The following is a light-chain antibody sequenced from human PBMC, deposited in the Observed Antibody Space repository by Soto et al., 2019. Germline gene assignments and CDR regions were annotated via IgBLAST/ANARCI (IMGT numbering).Light chain of an antibody. J-gene: IGKJ1*01. CDR1: QSVSSK. V-gene: IGKV3-15*01. CDR3: QQYNNWRT. CDR2: GAS. Sequence: EMVMTQSPVTLSVSPGERATLSCSASQSVSSKLAWYQQKPGQAPRLLIYGASTRATGIPARFSGSGSGTEFTLTISSLNAEDLAVYYRQQYNNWRTFGQGTNVEIK.